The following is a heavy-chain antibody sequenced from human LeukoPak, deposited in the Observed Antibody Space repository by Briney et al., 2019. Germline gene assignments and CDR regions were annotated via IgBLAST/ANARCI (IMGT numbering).Heavy chain of an antibody. CDR2: ISYDGNSK. Sequence: GGSLRLSCAASGFTFSSYGMHWVRQAPGKGLEWVAVISYDGNSKNYADSVKGRFTVSRDNSKNTLYLQMNSLRAEDTAVYYCAKVGGSSYYYYGMDVWGQGTTVTVSS. CDR3: AKVGGSSYYYYGMDV. J-gene: IGHJ6*02. D-gene: IGHD6-6*01. V-gene: IGHV3-30*18. CDR1: GFTFSSYG.